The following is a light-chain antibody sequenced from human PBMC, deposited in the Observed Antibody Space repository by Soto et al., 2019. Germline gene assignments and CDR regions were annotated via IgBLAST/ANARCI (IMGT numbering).Light chain of an antibody. CDR2: EVS. Sequence: QSALTQPPSVSGSPGKSVTISCTGTSPDFVSYNRVSWYQQPPGTAPKLMIYEVSMRPSGVPDRFSGSKSGNTASLTISGLQAADEADYYCSLYTSENAYVFGTGTKVTVL. CDR3: SLYTSENAYV. J-gene: IGLJ1*01. CDR1: SPDFVSYNR. V-gene: IGLV2-18*01.